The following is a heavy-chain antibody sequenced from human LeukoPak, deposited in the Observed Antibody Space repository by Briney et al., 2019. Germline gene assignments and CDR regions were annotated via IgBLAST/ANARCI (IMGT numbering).Heavy chain of an antibody. J-gene: IGHJ6*02. CDR3: ARDPYSSTWSYGMDI. CDR1: GFTLSNYL. V-gene: IGHV3-7*05. Sequence: PGGSLRLSCTASGFTLSNYLMSWVRQTPEKGLEWVANIKQDESEKVYVDSVKGRFTISRDNAKSSLYLQMSGLRADDTAVYYCARDPYSSTWSYGMDIWGQGTTVTVSS. D-gene: IGHD6-13*01. CDR2: IKQDESEK.